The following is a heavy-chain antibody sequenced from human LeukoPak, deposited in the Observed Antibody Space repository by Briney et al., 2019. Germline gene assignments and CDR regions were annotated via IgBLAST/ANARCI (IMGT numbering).Heavy chain of an antibody. V-gene: IGHV1-69*05. CDR1: GGTFSSYA. CDR3: ARDLVYYDSSGYYYFDY. Sequence: SVKVSCKASGGTFSSYAISWVRQAPGQGLEWMGGIIPIFGTANYAQKLQGRVTMTTDTSTSTAYMELRSLRSDDTAVYYCARDLVYYDSSGYYYFDYWGQGTLVTVSS. J-gene: IGHJ4*02. D-gene: IGHD3-22*01. CDR2: IIPIFGTA.